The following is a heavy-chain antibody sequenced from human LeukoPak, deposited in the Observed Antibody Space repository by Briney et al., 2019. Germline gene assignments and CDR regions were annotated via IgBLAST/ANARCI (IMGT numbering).Heavy chain of an antibody. Sequence: GGSLSLSCAASGFILNDYGMHWVRQAPGKGLEWVADIWFDKNQHFADSVKGRFTISRDNAKNSLYLQMNSLRAEDTAVYYCARDNLFHLDYWGQGTLVTVSS. J-gene: IGHJ4*02. CDR2: IWFDKNQ. CDR3: ARDNLFHLDY. CDR1: GFILNDYG. V-gene: IGHV3-33*01.